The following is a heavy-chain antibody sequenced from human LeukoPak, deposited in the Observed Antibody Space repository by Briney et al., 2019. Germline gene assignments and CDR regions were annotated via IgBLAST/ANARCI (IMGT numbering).Heavy chain of an antibody. D-gene: IGHD6-6*01. CDR3: ARDPSLDAFDI. Sequence: ASVEVSCKASGGTFSSYAISWVRQAPGQGLEWMGGIIPIFGTANYAQKFQGRVTITADKSTSTAYMELSSLRSEDTAVYYCARDPSLDAFDIWGQGTMVTVSS. CDR2: IIPIFGTA. J-gene: IGHJ3*02. V-gene: IGHV1-69*06. CDR1: GGTFSSYA.